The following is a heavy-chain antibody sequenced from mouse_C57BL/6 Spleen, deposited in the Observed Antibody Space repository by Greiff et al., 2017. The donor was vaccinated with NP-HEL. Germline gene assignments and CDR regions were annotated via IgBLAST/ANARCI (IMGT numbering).Heavy chain of an antibody. J-gene: IGHJ3*01. CDR3: AREDYGSSYFAY. V-gene: IGHV1-59*01. Sequence: VQLQQPGAELVRPGTSVKLSCKASGYTFTSYWMHWVKQRPGQGLEWIGVIDPSDSYTNYNQKFKGKATLTVDTSSSTAYMQLSSLTSEDSAVYYCAREDYGSSYFAYWGQGTLVTVSA. CDR2: IDPSDSYT. D-gene: IGHD1-1*01. CDR1: GYTFTSYW.